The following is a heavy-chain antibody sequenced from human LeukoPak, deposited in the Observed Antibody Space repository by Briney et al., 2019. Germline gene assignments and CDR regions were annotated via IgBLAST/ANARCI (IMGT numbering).Heavy chain of an antibody. V-gene: IGHV4-4*07. CDR3: ARMYSGTYGGIDY. D-gene: IGHD1-26*01. J-gene: IGHJ4*02. Sequence: PSETLSLTCTVSGGSISSYYWGWIRQPAGEGLEWIGRIYSSGSTNYNPSLKSRVTMSVDTSRNRFSLKLTSVTAADTGVYYCARMYSGTYGGIDYWGQGSLVTVSS. CDR2: IYSSGST. CDR1: GGSISSYY.